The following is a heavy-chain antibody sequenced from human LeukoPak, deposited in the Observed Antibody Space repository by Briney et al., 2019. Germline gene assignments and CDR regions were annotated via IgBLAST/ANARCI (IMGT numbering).Heavy chain of an antibody. Sequence: PGGSLRLSCAASGFPFSSYVMTWDRQAPGKGLEWVSAISGSGGSTYYADSVKGRFTISRDNSKNTLYLQMNSLRVEDTAVYYCAKGYYFDSSGYLNIEYWGQGTLVTVSS. CDR1: GFPFSSYV. CDR2: ISGSGGST. V-gene: IGHV3-23*01. CDR3: AKGYYFDSSGYLNIEY. D-gene: IGHD3-22*01. J-gene: IGHJ4*02.